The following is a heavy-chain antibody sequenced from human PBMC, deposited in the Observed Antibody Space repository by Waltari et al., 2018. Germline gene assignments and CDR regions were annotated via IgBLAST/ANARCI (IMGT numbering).Heavy chain of an antibody. J-gene: IGHJ4*02. Sequence: EVHLVQSGAEVKKPGDSLKISCKGSGYIFTSDWIAWVRQMPGKGLEWRGIIYSDDSDTRYSPSFQGQVTISVDKSNGIAYLQWSNLKASDTAMYYCATRTGVYNHYYFDQWGRGTLVTVSS. V-gene: IGHV5-51*03. D-gene: IGHD6-6*01. CDR1: GYIFTSDW. CDR2: IYSDDSDT. CDR3: ATRTGVYNHYYFDQ.